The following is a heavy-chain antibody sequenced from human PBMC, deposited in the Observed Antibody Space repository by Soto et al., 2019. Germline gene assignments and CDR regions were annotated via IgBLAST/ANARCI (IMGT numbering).Heavy chain of an antibody. D-gene: IGHD7-27*01. V-gene: IGHV4-39*01. J-gene: IGHJ4*02. CDR2: MSYSRST. CDR3: ATQLRPTNWGGGYFAY. Sequence: QLQLQESGPGLVKPSETLSLTCFVSGGSIRGNNYYWGWIRQRPGKGLEWIGSMSYSRSTYYNPSLPSRVTTSVDTSKNQFALRLTSVTAADTAVYYCATQLRPTNWGGGYFAYWGQGHLVTVSS. CDR1: GGSIRGNNYY.